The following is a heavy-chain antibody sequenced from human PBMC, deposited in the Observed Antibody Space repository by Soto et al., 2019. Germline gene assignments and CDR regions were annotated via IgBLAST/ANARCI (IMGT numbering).Heavy chain of an antibody. V-gene: IGHV3-30-3*01. J-gene: IGHJ6*02. CDR2: ISYDGSNK. CDR3: ARDPRKRTPYYDIFTGYPLYYYYGMDV. Sequence: GGSLRLSCAASGFTFSSYAMHWVRQAPGKGLEWVAVISYDGSNKYYADSVKGRFTISRDNSRNTLYLQMNSLRAEDTAVYYCARDPRKRTPYYDIFTGYPLYYYYGMDVWGQGTTVTVSS. CDR1: GFTFSSYA. D-gene: IGHD3-9*01.